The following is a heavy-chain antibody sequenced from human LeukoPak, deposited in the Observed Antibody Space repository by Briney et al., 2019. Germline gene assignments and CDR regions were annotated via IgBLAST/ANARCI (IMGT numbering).Heavy chain of an antibody. Sequence: SETLSLTCAVYGGSFSGYYWSWIRQPPGKGLEWIGEINHSGSTNYNPSLKSRVTISVDTSKNQFSLKLSSVTAADTAVYYCARDRRLPGYYMDVWGKGTTVTISS. CDR3: ARDRRLPGYYMDV. CDR1: GGSFSGYY. D-gene: IGHD2-15*01. J-gene: IGHJ6*03. V-gene: IGHV4-34*01. CDR2: INHSGST.